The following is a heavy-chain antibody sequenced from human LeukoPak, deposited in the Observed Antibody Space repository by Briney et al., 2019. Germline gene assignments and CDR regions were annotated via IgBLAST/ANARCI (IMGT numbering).Heavy chain of an antibody. CDR2: FDPEDGET. Sequence: GASVKVSCKVSGYTLTELSMHWVRQAPGKGLEWMGGFDPEDGETIYAQKFQRRVTMTHATSTDTAYMALSRLRSDDTAVYYCPIEQSLVGATCYYYYYMAVWGKGTTVTVSS. CDR3: PIEQSLVGATCYYYYYMAV. V-gene: IGHV1-24*01. J-gene: IGHJ6*03. CDR1: GYTLTELS. D-gene: IGHD1-26*01.